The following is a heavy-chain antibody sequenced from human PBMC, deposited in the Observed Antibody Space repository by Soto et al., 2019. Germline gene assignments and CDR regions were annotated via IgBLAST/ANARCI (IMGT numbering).Heavy chain of an antibody. CDR3: AHSSSRWPLGY. Sequence: QITLKESGPTLVKPIQTLTLTCTFSGFSLSTSGVGVVWLRQPPGKALEWLALVYWDDDKRYSPSLKSRLTITQDTSKNQVVLTMNNMDHVDTATYYCAHSSSRWPLGYWGQGALVTVSS. CDR1: GFSLSTSGVG. CDR2: VYWDDDK. D-gene: IGHD4-17*01. J-gene: IGHJ4*02. V-gene: IGHV2-5*02.